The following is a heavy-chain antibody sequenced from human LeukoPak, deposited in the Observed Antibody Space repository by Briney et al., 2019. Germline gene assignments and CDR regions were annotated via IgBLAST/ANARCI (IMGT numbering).Heavy chain of an antibody. Sequence: PSETLSPTCTVSGGSISSYYWSWIRQPAGKGLEWIGRIYTSGSTNYNPSLKSRVTMSVDTSKNQFSLKLSSVTAADTAVYYCARAASENYYDSSGYYYVIGYFDYWGQGTLVTVSS. V-gene: IGHV4-4*07. CDR3: ARAASENYYDSSGYYYVIGYFDY. CDR2: IYTSGST. J-gene: IGHJ4*02. D-gene: IGHD3-22*01. CDR1: GGSISSYY.